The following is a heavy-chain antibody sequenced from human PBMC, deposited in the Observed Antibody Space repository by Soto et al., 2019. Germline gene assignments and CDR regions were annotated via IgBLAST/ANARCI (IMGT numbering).Heavy chain of an antibody. CDR1: GFTFSSYE. CDR3: AREIDYYDSSGYYSDYYYYGMDV. J-gene: IGHJ6*02. D-gene: IGHD3-22*01. CDR2: ISSSGSTI. Sequence: GGSLRLSCAASGFTFSSYEMNWVRQAPGKGLEWVSYISSSGSTIYYADSVKGRFTISRDNAKNSLYLQMNSLRAEDTAVYYCAREIDYYDSSGYYSDYYYYGMDVWGQGTTVTVSS. V-gene: IGHV3-48*03.